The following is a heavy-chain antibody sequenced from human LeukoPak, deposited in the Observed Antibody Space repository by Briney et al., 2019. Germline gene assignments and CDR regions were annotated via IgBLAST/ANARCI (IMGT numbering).Heavy chain of an antibody. D-gene: IGHD6-13*01. J-gene: IGHJ4*02. CDR2: ISGSGGSS. Sequence: GGSLRLSCAASGFTFSSYVMSWVRQAPGRGLEWVSDISGSGGSSHYADSVKGRFTISRDNSKSILYLQMNSLRAEDTAVYYCARGSKIAAAPDYWGQGTLVTVSS. CDR3: ARGSKIAAAPDY. V-gene: IGHV3-23*01. CDR1: GFTFSSYV.